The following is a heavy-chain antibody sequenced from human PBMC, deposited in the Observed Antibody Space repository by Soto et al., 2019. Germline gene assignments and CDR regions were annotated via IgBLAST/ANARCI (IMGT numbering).Heavy chain of an antibody. J-gene: IGHJ5*02. V-gene: IGHV1-18*01. CDR3: ARDFSPNFGSVYYTGHCFDP. D-gene: IGHD3-3*01. Sequence: GTSVKVXCKASGYAXTSYGISWVRLAPGQGLEWMGWISAYNGNTKYAQKLQGRVTMTTDTSTSTAYMELRSLRFDDTAVYYCARDFSPNFGSVYYTGHCFDPWGQGTLVTVSS. CDR1: GYAXTSYG. CDR2: ISAYNGNT.